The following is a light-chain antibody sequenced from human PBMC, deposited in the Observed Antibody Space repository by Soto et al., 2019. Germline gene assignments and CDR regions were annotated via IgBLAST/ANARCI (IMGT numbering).Light chain of an antibody. CDR2: DAS. J-gene: IGKJ4*01. CDR3: QQRSSWPLT. CDR1: QSIGSY. Sequence: EIVLTQSPATLSLSPGERATLSCRASQSIGSYLAWYQQKPGQAPRLLIYDASNRATGIPARFSGSGSGTDFTLTISSLETEDFAVYYCQQRSSWPLTFGGGTKVEI. V-gene: IGKV3-11*01.